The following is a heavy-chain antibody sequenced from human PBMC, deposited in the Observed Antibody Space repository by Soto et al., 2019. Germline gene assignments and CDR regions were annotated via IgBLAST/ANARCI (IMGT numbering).Heavy chain of an antibody. CDR1: GGSVTSDH. CDR2: TSYTGKT. CDR3: ASDMPAGFTHYFDP. Sequence: SETLSLTCFVSGGSVTSDHCSLIRHFTGQPLQWIAYTSYTGKTNYNPSLQSRVTISLGTSKNQFSLKLTSMPAADTAVYYCASDMPAGFTHYFDPWGQGTMVTVSS. V-gene: IGHV4-59*02. D-gene: IGHD1-26*01. J-gene: IGHJ5*02.